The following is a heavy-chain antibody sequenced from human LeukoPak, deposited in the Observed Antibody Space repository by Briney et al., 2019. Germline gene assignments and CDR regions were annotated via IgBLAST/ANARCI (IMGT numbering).Heavy chain of an antibody. CDR2: ISYDGSNK. J-gene: IGHJ4*02. Sequence: GGSLRLSCAASGFTFSSYAMHWVRQAPGKGLEWVAVISYDGSNKYYADSVKGRFTISRDNSKNTLYLQMNSLRAEDTAVYYCARDRYCSGGSCRNFDYWGQGTLVTVSS. D-gene: IGHD2-15*01. CDR3: ARDRYCSGGSCRNFDY. CDR1: GFTFSSYA. V-gene: IGHV3-30*04.